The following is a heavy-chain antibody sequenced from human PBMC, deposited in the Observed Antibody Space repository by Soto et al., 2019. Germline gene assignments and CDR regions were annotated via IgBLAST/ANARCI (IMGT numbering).Heavy chain of an antibody. J-gene: IGHJ4*02. D-gene: IGHD3-10*01. V-gene: IGHV3-23*01. Sequence: EVQLLESGGGLVQPGGSLRLSCEASGFTFSSNAMTWVRQAPGKGREWVSAISDSGGSTYYADSVAGRFTISRDNSRHTLYLQMNSLRAEDTAIYYCAKALGRDFSDFDSWGQGTQVTVSS. CDR1: GFTFSSNA. CDR3: AKALGRDFSDFDS. CDR2: ISDSGGST.